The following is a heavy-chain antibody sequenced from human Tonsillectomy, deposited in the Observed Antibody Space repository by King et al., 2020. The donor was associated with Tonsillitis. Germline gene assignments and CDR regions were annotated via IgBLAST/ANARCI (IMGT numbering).Heavy chain of an antibody. J-gene: IGHJ6*02. CDR1: GFTFNSYL. D-gene: IGHD6-19*01. CDR2: ISFDGSYT. Sequence: VQLVESGGGVVQPGRSLRLSCAASGFTFNSYLMHWVRQAPGKGLEWVAVISFDGSYTYYVDAVKGRFTISRDNSKNSLYLQMNSLRPEDTAVYYCAWDVEAVVFDVWGQGTTVTVFS. V-gene: IGHV3-30-3*01. CDR3: AWDVEAVVFDV.